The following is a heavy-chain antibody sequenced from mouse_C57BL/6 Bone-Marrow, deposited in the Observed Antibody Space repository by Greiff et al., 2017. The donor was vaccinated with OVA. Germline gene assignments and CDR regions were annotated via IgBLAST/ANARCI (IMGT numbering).Heavy chain of an antibody. Sequence: QVQLKESGAELVKPGASVKISCKASGYAFSSYWMNWVQQRPGKGLEWIGQIYPGDGDTNYNGKFTGKATLTADKSSSTAYMQLSSLTSEDSAVYFCARRTAQATFSFAYRGQGTLVTVSA. V-gene: IGHV1-80*01. D-gene: IGHD3-2*02. CDR3: ARRTAQATFSFAY. J-gene: IGHJ3*01. CDR2: IYPGDGDT. CDR1: GYAFSSYW.